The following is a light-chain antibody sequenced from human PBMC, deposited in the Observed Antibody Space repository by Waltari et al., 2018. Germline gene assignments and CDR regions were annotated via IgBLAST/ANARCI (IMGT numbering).Light chain of an antibody. CDR2: KDS. CDR3: QSANSNGTFVV. V-gene: IGLV3-25*03. CDR1: ALPQQY. Sequence: SYELTQPPSVSVSPGQTARITCSGDALPQQYAYWYQQKPGQAPVLVIFKDSERPSGIPERFAGSSSGTTVTLTISGVQAEDEADYYCQSANSNGTFVVFGGGTKLSVL. J-gene: IGLJ2*01.